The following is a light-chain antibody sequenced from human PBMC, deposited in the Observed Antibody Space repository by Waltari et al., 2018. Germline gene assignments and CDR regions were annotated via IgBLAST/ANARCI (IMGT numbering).Light chain of an antibody. CDR2: WAS. Sequence: DIVMAQSPDSLAVSLGERATISCKSSQTILSPTNRNSLAWYQQKPGQPPTLLIYWASTWQSGVPDRFSGRGSGTDFNLTIDGLQAEDVAIYYCHQYYTSPNTFGGGTQVEIK. V-gene: IGKV4-1*01. CDR1: QTILSPTNRNS. J-gene: IGKJ4*01. CDR3: HQYYTSPNT.